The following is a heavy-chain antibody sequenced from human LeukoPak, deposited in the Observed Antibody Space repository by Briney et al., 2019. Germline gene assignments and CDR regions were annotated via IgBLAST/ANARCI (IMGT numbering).Heavy chain of an antibody. J-gene: IGHJ6*02. Sequence: GGSLRLSCAASGFTFSSYAMHWVRQAPGKGLEWVAVISYDGSNKYYADSVKGRFTISRDNSKNTLYLQMNSLRAEDTAVYYFARSMVRGAMDDYYGMDVWGQGTTVTVSS. CDR1: GFTFSSYA. CDR3: ARSMVRGAMDDYYGMDV. CDR2: ISYDGSNK. V-gene: IGHV3-30*07. D-gene: IGHD3-10*01.